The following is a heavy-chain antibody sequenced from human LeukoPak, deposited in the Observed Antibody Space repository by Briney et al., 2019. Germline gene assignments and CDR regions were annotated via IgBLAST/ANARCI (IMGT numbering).Heavy chain of an antibody. CDR3: ARRPGSGWYVLDY. CDR2: ISDSGGST. D-gene: IGHD6-19*01. V-gene: IGHV3-23*01. CDR1: GFTFSSYA. Sequence: GGSLRLSCAASGFTFSSYALSWVRQAPGKGLEWVLVISDSGGSTYSADSVKGRFTISRDNSKSTLYLQMNSLRAEDTAIYYCARRPGSGWYVLDYWGQGTRVTVSS. J-gene: IGHJ4*02.